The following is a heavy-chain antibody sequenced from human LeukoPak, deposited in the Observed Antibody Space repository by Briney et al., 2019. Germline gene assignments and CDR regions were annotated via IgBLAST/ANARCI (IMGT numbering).Heavy chain of an antibody. D-gene: IGHD3-10*01. CDR2: IIPIFGTA. V-gene: IGHV1-69*05. J-gene: IGHJ5*02. Sequence: GASVKVSCKASGGTFSSYAISWVRQAPGQGLEWMGGIIPIFGTANYAQKFQGRVTITTDESTSTAYMELSSLRSEDTAVYYCARDPVITMVRGVMGDPDNWFDPWGQGTLVTASS. CDR1: GGTFSSYA. CDR3: ARDPVITMVRGVMGDPDNWFDP.